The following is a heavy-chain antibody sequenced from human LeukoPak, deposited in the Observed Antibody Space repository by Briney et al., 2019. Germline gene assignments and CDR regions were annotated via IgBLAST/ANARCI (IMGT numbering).Heavy chain of an antibody. J-gene: IGHJ4*02. V-gene: IGHV3-7*05. CDR1: GFTFSSYW. CDR2: IKQDGSGK. CDR3: ARDQRYCSSSSCPWEPFDY. D-gene: IGHD2-2*01. Sequence: GGSLRLSCAASGFTFSSYWMSWVRQAPGKGLEWVANIKQDGSGKYYVDSVKGRFTISRDNAKNSLYLQMNSLRAEDTAVYYCARDQRYCSSSSCPWEPFDYWGQGTLVTVSS.